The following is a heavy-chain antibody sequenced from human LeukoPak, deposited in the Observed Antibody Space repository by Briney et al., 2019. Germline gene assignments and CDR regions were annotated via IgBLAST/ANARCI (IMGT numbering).Heavy chain of an antibody. J-gene: IGHJ5*02. Sequence: ASVKVSCKASGYTFTGCYMHWVRQAPGQGLEWMGWINPNSGGTNYAQKFQGRVTMTRDTSISTAYMELSRLRSDDTAVYYCARGVPWYNWFDPWGQGTLVTVSS. CDR3: ARGVPWYNWFDP. CDR1: GYTFTGCY. D-gene: IGHD2-8*02. CDR2: INPNSGGT. V-gene: IGHV1-2*02.